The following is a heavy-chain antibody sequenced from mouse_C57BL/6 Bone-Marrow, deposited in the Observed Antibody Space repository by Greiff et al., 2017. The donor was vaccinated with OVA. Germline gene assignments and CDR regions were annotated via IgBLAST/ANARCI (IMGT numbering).Heavy chain of an antibody. J-gene: IGHJ2*01. CDR1: GYTFTDHT. CDR2: IYPRDGST. D-gene: IGHD1-1*01. V-gene: IGHV1-78*01. CDR3: AREEGYYGSSSYYCDY. Sequence: VQLQQSDAELVKPGASVTISCKVSGYTFTDHTIHWMKQRPEQGLEWIGYIYPRDGSTKYNEKFKGKATLTADKSTSTAYMHLNSLTSEDSAFYVCAREEGYYGSSSYYCDYWGQGTTLTVSA.